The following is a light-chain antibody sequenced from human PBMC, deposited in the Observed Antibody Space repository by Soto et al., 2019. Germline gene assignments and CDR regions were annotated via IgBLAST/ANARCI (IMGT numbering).Light chain of an antibody. CDR2: DVS. V-gene: IGLV2-11*01. J-gene: IGLJ1*01. Sequence: QSALTQPRSVSGSPTQSVTISCTGTSSDVGGYNYVSWYQQYPGKAPKLMIYDVSERPSGVPDRFSASKSGNTASLTISGLQAEDEADYYCCSYAGSSTRVFGTGTKVTVL. CDR3: CSYAGSSTRV. CDR1: SSDVGGYNY.